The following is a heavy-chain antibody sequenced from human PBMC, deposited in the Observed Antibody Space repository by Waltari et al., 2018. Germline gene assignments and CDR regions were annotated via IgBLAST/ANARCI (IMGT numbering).Heavy chain of an antibody. Sequence: QVQLQESGPGLVKPSETLSLTCTVSGGSVSSGSYYWSWIRQPPGKGLEWIGYSYYSGSTNYNPSLKSRVTISVDTSKNQFSLKLSSVTAADTAVYYCAREGLTGYSTSSYWYFDLWGRGTLVTVSS. CDR2: SYYSGST. V-gene: IGHV4-61*01. D-gene: IGHD3-9*01. CDR3: AREGLTGYSTSSYWYFDL. CDR1: GGSVSSGSYY. J-gene: IGHJ2*01.